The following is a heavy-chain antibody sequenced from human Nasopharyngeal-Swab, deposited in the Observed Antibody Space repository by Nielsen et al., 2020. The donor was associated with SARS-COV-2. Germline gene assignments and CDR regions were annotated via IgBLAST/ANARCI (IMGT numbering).Heavy chain of an antibody. D-gene: IGHD3-10*01. CDR1: GFTFSSYG. CDR3: AKLVRGVRTESKPFDY. Sequence: GSLRLSCAASGFTFSSYGMHWVRQAPGKGLEWVAVISYDGSNKYYADSVKGRFTISRDNSKNTLYLQMNSLRAEDTAVYYCAKLVRGVRTESKPFDYWGQGTLVTVSS. CDR2: ISYDGSNK. J-gene: IGHJ4*02. V-gene: IGHV3-30*18.